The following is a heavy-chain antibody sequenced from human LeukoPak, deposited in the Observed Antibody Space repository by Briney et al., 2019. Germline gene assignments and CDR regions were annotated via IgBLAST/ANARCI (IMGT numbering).Heavy chain of an antibody. CDR2: ISYDGSNK. J-gene: IGHJ4*02. V-gene: IGHV3-30-3*01. CDR1: GFTFSSYA. Sequence: PGGSLRLPCAASGFTFSSYAMQWVRQAPGKGLEWVAVISYDGSNKYYADSVKGRFTISRDNSKNTLYLQMNSLRAEDTAVYYCASDPTYYYDSSGYYYLDYWGQGTLVTVSS. CDR3: ASDPTYYYDSSGYYYLDY. D-gene: IGHD3-22*01.